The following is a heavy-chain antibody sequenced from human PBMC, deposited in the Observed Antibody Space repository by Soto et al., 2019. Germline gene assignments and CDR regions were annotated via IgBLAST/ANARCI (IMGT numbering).Heavy chain of an antibody. CDR3: ASYYYDSSGYYSVPGVY. J-gene: IGHJ4*02. Sequence: SETLSLTCAVSGGSISSSSYYWGWIRQPPGKGLEWIGSSSYSGSTYYNPSLKSRVTISVDTSKNQFSLKLSSLTAADTAVYYCASYYYDSSGYYSVPGVYWGQATLVTVSS. V-gene: IGHV4-39*01. CDR2: SSYSGST. CDR1: GGSISSSSYY. D-gene: IGHD3-22*01.